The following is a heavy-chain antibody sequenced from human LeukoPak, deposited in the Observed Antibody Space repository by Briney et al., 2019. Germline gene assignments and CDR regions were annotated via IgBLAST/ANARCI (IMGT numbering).Heavy chain of an antibody. D-gene: IGHD2-8*02. CDR2: IYTSGSS. V-gene: IGHV4-61*02. Sequence: PSQTLSLTCTVCGGSISGRSYYWSWIRPPAGKGREWIGCIYTSGSSNSHPYLRSSVTVPVDTSRNQFSLKLSSVTAADTAVYYCARSGLVGPYGNYYYYMDVWGKGTTVTVSS. J-gene: IGHJ6*03. CDR1: GGSISGRSYY. CDR3: ARSGLVGPYGNYYYYMDV.